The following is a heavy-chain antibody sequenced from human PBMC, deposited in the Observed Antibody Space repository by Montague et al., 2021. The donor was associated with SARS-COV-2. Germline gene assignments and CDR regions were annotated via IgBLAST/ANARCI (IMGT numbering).Heavy chain of an antibody. V-gene: IGHV4-39*01. CDR3: ARLGLAAAGRADY. D-gene: IGHD6-13*01. CDR2: IYYSGST. CDR1: GGSISSSSYY. Sequence: SETLSLTCTVSGGSISSSSYYWGWIRQPPGKGLEWIGSIYYSGSTYYNPSLKSRVTISVDTSKNQFSLKLSSVTAADTAVYYCARLGLAAAGRADYWGQGTLVTVSS. J-gene: IGHJ4*02.